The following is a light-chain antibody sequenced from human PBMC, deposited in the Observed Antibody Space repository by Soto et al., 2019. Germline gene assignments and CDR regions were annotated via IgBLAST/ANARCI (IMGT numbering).Light chain of an antibody. CDR2: GNT. CDR1: SSNLGAGYD. J-gene: IGLJ3*02. CDR3: QSYDVAMSGSRV. Sequence: QAVVTQPPSVSGAPGQRVIISCTGSSSNLGAGYDAHWYQHLPGTAPKLLISGNTYRPSGVPDRFSGSKSGTSASLTITGLQPEDEADYYCQSYDVAMSGSRVFGGGTKLTVL. V-gene: IGLV1-40*01.